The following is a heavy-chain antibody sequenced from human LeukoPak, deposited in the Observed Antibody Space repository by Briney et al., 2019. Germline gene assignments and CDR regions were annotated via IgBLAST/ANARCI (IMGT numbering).Heavy chain of an antibody. D-gene: IGHD6-25*01. Sequence: SETLSLTCTVSDGSITNYDWTWIRQSAGTGLEWIGHINWSGITNSNPSLKSRVTMSVNTSKNQFSLNLTSLTAADTAVYFCAREGGDPPWLDPWGPGKLVTVSS. CDR3: AREGGDPPWLDP. V-gene: IGHV4-4*07. CDR2: INWSGIT. CDR1: DGSITNYD. J-gene: IGHJ5*02.